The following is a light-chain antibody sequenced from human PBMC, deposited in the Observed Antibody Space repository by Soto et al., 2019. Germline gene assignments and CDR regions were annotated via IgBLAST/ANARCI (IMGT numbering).Light chain of an antibody. V-gene: IGKV3-15*01. CDR1: QSVRSN. CDR3: QQYNDWPPWT. Sequence: EIVMTQSPATLSVSPGERATLSCRASQSVRSNLAWYQQKPGQAPKLLIYGASTRATGIPARFSGSGSGTEFTLTISSLQSEDFAIYYCQQYNDWPPWTFGHGTKVEIK. J-gene: IGKJ1*01. CDR2: GAS.